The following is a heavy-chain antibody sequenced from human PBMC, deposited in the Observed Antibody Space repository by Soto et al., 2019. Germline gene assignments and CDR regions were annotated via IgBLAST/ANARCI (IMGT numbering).Heavy chain of an antibody. D-gene: IGHD3-22*01. CDR2: ISYDGSNK. CDR3: AREYYDSSGSLDY. J-gene: IGHJ4*02. CDR1: GFTFSSYA. V-gene: IGHV3-30-3*01. Sequence: GGSLRLSCAASGFTFSSYAMHWVRQAPGKGLEWVAVISYDGSNKYYADSVKGRFTISRDNSKNTLYLQMNSLRAEDTAVYYCAREYYDSSGSLDYWGQGTLVTVSS.